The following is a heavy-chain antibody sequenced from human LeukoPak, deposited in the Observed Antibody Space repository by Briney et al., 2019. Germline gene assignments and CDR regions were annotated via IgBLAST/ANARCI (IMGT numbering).Heavy chain of an antibody. CDR3: ARLRGRAQPEYYFDY. J-gene: IGHJ4*02. D-gene: IGHD3-10*01. CDR2: IYPGDSDT. V-gene: IGHV5-51*01. CDR1: GYTFTSYW. Sequence: GESLKISCKGSGYTFTSYWIGWVRQMPGKGLEWMGIIYPGDSDTRYSPSFQGQVTISADKSISTAYLQWSSLKASDTAMYYCARLRGRAQPEYYFDYWGQGTLVTVSS.